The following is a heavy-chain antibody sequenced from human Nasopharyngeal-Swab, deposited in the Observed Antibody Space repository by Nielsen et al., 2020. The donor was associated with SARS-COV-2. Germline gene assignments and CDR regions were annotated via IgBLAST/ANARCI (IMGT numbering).Heavy chain of an antibody. D-gene: IGHD2-2*01. CDR2: INHSGST. V-gene: IGHV4-34*01. CDR1: GGSFSGYY. CDR3: ARGVPRVTWGAFDI. Sequence: SETLSLTCAVYGGSFSGYYWSWIRQPPGKGLEWIGEINHSGSTNYNPSLKSRVTISVDTSKNQFSLKLSSVTAADTAVYYCARGVPRVTWGAFDIWGQGTMVTVSS. J-gene: IGHJ3*02.